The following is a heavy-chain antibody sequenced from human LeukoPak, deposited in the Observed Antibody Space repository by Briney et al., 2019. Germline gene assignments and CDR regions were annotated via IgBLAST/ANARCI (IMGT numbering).Heavy chain of an antibody. CDR1: GGSFSGYY. CDR2: INHSGST. J-gene: IGHJ4*02. Sequence: PSETLSLTCAVYGGSFSGYYWSWIRRPPGKGLEWIGKINHSGSTNYNPSLKSRVIISVDTSKNQFSLKLSSVTAADTAVYYCARGGGSGTALVQKFDYWGQGTLVTVSS. D-gene: IGHD5-18*01. CDR3: ARGGGSGTALVQKFDY. V-gene: IGHV4-34*01.